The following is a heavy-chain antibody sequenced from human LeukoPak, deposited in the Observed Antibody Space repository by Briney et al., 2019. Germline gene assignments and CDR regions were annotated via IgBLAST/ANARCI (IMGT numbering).Heavy chain of an antibody. CDR2: ISSSGSTI. Sequence: PGGSLRLSCAASGFTFSDYYMSWIRQAPGKGLEWVSYISSSGSTIYYADSVKGRFTISRDNAKNSLYLQMNSLRAEGTAVYYCARDRHYYDSSGSDWGQGTLVTVSS. D-gene: IGHD3-22*01. V-gene: IGHV3-11*04. CDR3: ARDRHYYDSSGSD. J-gene: IGHJ4*02. CDR1: GFTFSDYY.